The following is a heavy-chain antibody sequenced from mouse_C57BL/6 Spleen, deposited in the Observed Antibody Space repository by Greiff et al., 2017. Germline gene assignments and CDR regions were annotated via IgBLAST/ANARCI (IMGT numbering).Heavy chain of an antibody. V-gene: IGHV1-52*01. D-gene: IGHD2-2*01. J-gene: IGHJ3*01. CDR1: GYTFTSYW. CDR2: IDPSDSET. CDR3: ARYGYDAYFAY. Sequence: QVQLQQPGAELVRPGSSVKLSCKASGYTFTSYWMHWVKQRPIQGLEWIGNIDPSDSETHYNQKFKDKATLTVDKSSSTAYMQLSSLTSEDSAVYYCARYGYDAYFAYWGQGTLVTVSA.